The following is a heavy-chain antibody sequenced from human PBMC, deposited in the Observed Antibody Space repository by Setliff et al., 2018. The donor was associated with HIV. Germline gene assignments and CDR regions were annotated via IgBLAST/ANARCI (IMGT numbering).Heavy chain of an antibody. CDR2: INPSGGST. V-gene: IGHV1-46*01. CDR1: GYTFTSYY. CDR3: ARGLRFLEWLSRDNWFDP. J-gene: IGHJ5*02. Sequence: ASVKVSCKASGYTFTSYYIHWVRQAPGQGLEWMGRINPSGGSTSYAQKFQGRVTMTRDTSTSTVYMELSSLRSEDTAMYYCARGLRFLEWLSRDNWFDPWGQGTLVTVSS. D-gene: IGHD3-3*01.